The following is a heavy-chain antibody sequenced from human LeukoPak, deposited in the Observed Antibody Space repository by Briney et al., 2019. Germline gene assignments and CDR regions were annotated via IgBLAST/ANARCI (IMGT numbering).Heavy chain of an antibody. V-gene: IGHV4-59*01. CDR3: AKGQTTAGEIWYFDD. Sequence: ASETLSLTCTVSGGSINGYFWSWIRQPPGKGLEWLGHVYFSGSTKYNPSLKSRVAILIDTSKNQSSLKLSSVTAAATAVYYCAKGQTTAGEIWYFDDWGQGSLVTVAS. D-gene: IGHD6-13*01. CDR2: VYFSGST. CDR1: GGSINGYF. J-gene: IGHJ4*02.